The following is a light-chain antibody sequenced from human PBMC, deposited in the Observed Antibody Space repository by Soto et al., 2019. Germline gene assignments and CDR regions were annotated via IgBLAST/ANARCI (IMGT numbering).Light chain of an antibody. V-gene: IGKV3-20*01. CDR2: GAS. CDR1: QSVSSSQ. J-gene: IGKJ2*01. CDR3: QQYATSSHT. Sequence: EIVLTQSPVTLSLSPGESATLSCRASQSVSSSQVAWYQQKPGQAPRLLIYGASSRATGIPDTFSGVGSETDFNLTINRLEPENLAVYYCQQYATSSHTFGQGTKLEIK.